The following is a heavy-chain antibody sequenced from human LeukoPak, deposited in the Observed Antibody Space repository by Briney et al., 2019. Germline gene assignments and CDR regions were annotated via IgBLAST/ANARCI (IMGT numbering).Heavy chain of an antibody. D-gene: IGHD3-16*01. V-gene: IGHV4-4*07. CDR3: ARFTPQGYGWGGYNRFDP. Sequence: PSETLSLTCTVSGGSISSYYWSWIRQPARKGLEWIWGIFTSESPNYNPSLKSRVTMSVDTSKNQFSLNLTSVTAADTAVYYCARFTPQGYGWGGYNRFDPWGQGTPVTVSS. J-gene: IGHJ5*02. CDR2: IFTSESP. CDR1: GGSISSYY.